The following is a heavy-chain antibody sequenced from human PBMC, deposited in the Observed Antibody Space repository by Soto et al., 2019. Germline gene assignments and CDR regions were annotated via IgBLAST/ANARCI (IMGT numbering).Heavy chain of an antibody. CDR2: MNPYSGNT. CDR3: VRAPLDYYSADYFDN. Sequence: ASVKVSCKASGYTFTNNDINWVRQAAGQGLEWMGWMNPYSGNTGYARNFHGRVTMTRDNSITTAYMELSSLRSEDTAVYYCVRAPLDYYSADYFDNWGQGTLVTVSS. J-gene: IGHJ4*02. V-gene: IGHV1-8*01. CDR1: GYTFTNND. D-gene: IGHD2-21*01.